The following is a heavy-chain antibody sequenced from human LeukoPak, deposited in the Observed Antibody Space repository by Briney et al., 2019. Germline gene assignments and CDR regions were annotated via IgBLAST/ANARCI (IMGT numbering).Heavy chain of an antibody. J-gene: IGHJ4*02. CDR1: GGSFSGYY. V-gene: IGHV4-34*01. Sequence: PSETLSLTCAVYGGSFSGYYWSWIRQPPGKGLEWVGEINHSGSTNYNPSLKSRVTISVDTYKNQFSLKLSSVTAADTAVYYCARAEYSSSSYIDYWGQGTPVTVSS. D-gene: IGHD6-6*01. CDR2: INHSGST. CDR3: ARAEYSSSSYIDY.